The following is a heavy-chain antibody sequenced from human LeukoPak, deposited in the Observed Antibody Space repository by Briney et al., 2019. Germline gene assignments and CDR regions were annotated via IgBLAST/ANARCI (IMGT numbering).Heavy chain of an antibody. CDR2: INPRSGDT. D-gene: IGHD4-17*01. J-gene: IGHJ6*02. Sequence: ASVKVSCKASGYTLTDYYVHWVRLAPGQGLEWMGWINPRSGDTHYAQKFQGRVTMTRDTSISTAYMELSRLRSDDTAVYYCARGYGYYYYYGMDVWGQGTTVTVSS. CDR1: GYTLTDYY. CDR3: ARGYGYYYYYGMDV. V-gene: IGHV1-2*02.